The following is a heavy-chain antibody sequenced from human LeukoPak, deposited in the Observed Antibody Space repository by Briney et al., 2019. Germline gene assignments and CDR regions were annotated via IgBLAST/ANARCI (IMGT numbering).Heavy chain of an antibody. CDR1: GYTFTGYY. CDR3: ARDKFIAGRQQAFDI. J-gene: IGHJ3*02. V-gene: IGHV1-2*02. Sequence: ASVKVSCKASGYTFTGYYMHWVRQAPGQGLEWMGWINPNSGGTNYAQKFQGRVTMTRDTSISTVYMELSRLRSDDTAVYYCARDKFIAGRQQAFDIWGQETMVTVSS. D-gene: IGHD6-6*01. CDR2: INPNSGGT.